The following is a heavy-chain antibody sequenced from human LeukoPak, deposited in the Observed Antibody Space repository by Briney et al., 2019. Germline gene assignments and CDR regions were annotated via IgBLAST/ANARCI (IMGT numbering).Heavy chain of an antibody. Sequence: PSETLSLTCTVSGGSISGYYWSWIRQPPGKGLEWIGYISYSGTTNYNPSLKSRVTISEDTSKNHFSLRLSSVTAADTAVYYCARHLLYDSSGYYGNKFDPWGQGTLVTVSS. CDR1: GGSISGYY. CDR2: ISYSGTT. J-gene: IGHJ5*02. V-gene: IGHV4-59*08. D-gene: IGHD3-22*01. CDR3: ARHLLYDSSGYYGNKFDP.